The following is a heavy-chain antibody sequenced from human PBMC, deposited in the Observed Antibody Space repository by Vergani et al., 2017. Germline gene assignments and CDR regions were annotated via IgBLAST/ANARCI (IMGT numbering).Heavy chain of an antibody. J-gene: IGHJ4*02. CDR1: GFTFSSYA. V-gene: IGHV3-23*03. CDR2: IYSGGSST. CDR3: AKPAYELGYCSGGSRYPGAIFDY. D-gene: IGHD2-15*01. Sequence: EVQLLESGGGLVQPGGSLRLSCAASGFTFSSYAMSWVRQAPGKGLEWVSVIYSGGSSTYYADSVKGRFTISRDNSKNTLYLQMNSLRAEDTAVYYCAKPAYELGYCSGGSRYPGAIFDYWGQGTLVTVSS.